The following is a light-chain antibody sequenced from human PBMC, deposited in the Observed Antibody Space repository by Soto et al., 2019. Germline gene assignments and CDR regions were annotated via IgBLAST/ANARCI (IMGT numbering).Light chain of an antibody. CDR3: QQADTFPFT. Sequence: IQMTQSPSSVSASVGDRVTITCRASQDISSLLAWYQHKPGKAPKLLIYDATTLQSGVPSRFSGSESGTEFTLTISSLQPDDFATYYCQQADTFPFTFGPGTKVDMK. J-gene: IGKJ3*01. CDR1: QDISSL. V-gene: IGKV1-12*01. CDR2: DAT.